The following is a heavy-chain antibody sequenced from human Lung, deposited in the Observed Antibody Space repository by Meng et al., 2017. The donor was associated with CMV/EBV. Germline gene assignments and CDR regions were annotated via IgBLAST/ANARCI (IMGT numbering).Heavy chain of an antibody. V-gene: IGHV1-18*01. CDR2: INPYNGNT. D-gene: IGHD6-6*01. Sequence: QVQLVQSGGEVKRPGASVKVSCKTSGYTFERYAITWVRQAPGQGLEWMGWINPYNGNTDHAQNLQARLTMTTDTSTSTVYMELGSLRSDDTAVYYCARGRVSYSSSSSLNYWGQGTLVTVSS. CDR3: ARGRVSYSSSSSLNY. J-gene: IGHJ4*02. CDR1: GYTFERYA.